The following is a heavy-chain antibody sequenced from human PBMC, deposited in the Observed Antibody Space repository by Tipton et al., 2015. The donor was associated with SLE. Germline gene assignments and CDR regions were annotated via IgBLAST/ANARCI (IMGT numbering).Heavy chain of an antibody. J-gene: IGHJ6*02. CDR1: GFTFNSYG. CDR3: GRGVYSESSVGMDV. V-gene: IGHV3-30*19. D-gene: IGHD3-22*01. CDR2: IQYDGAKR. Sequence: QLVQSGGGLVKPGGSLRLSCAASGFTFNSYGMHWVRQAPGKGLEWVAFIQYDGAKRYYADSVKGRFTISRDNAKNTLYLQVNSLRAEDTAMYYCGRGVYSESSVGMDVWGQGTTVTVSS.